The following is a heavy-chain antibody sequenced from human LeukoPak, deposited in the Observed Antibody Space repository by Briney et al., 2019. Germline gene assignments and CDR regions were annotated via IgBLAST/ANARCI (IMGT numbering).Heavy chain of an antibody. CDR1: GFTFATYG. D-gene: IGHD6-19*01. Sequence: GGSLRLSCTTSGFTFATYGMSWVRQAPGQGLEWVASIFGSASKIYHADSVKGRFTVSRDNSKNTLYLQMNGLRVEDTALYYCVKDRVPDSGWSFDVWGRGTMVTVSA. CDR3: VKDRVPDSGWSFDV. J-gene: IGHJ3*01. V-gene: IGHV3-23*01. CDR2: IFGSASKI.